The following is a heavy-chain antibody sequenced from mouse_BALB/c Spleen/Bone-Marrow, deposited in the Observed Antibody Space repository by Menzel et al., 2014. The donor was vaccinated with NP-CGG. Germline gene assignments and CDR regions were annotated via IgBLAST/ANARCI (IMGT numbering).Heavy chain of an antibody. CDR2: ISYDGSN. V-gene: IGHV3-6*02. Sequence: ESGPGLVKLSQSLSLTCSVTGYSITSGYYWNWIRQFPGNKLEWMGYISYDGSNNYNPSLKNRISITRDTSKNQFFLKLNSVTTEDTATYYCAREGGSRAYWGQGTLVTGSA. CDR3: AREGGSRAY. J-gene: IGHJ3*01. D-gene: IGHD1-1*01. CDR1: GYSITSGYY.